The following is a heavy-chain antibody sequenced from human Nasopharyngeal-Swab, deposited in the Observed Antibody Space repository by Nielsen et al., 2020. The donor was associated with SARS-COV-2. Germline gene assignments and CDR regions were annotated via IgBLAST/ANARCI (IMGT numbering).Heavy chain of an antibody. CDR3: ARLLGRDYYYDSSGYYRGNWYLDL. J-gene: IGHJ2*01. D-gene: IGHD3-22*01. Sequence: WIRQPPGKGLEWIGYIYYSGSTNYNPSLKSRVTISVDTSKNQFSLKLSSVTAADTAVYYCARLLGRDYYYDSSGYYRGNWYLDLWGRGTLVTVSS. V-gene: IGHV4-61*07. CDR2: IYYSGST.